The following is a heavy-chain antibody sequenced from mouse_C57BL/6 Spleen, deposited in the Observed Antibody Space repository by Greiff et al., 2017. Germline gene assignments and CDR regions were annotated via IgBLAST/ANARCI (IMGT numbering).Heavy chain of an antibody. J-gene: IGHJ2*01. CDR3: ARSDYYGSSDY. D-gene: IGHD1-1*01. CDR1: GYAFSSSW. CDR2: IYPGDGDT. Sequence: QVQLQQSGPELVKPGASVKISCKASGYAFSSSWLNWVKQRPGKGLEWIGRIYPGDGDTNYNGKFKGKATLTADNSSSTAYMQLSSLTSEDAAVYFCARSDYYGSSDYWGQGTTLTVSS. V-gene: IGHV1-82*01.